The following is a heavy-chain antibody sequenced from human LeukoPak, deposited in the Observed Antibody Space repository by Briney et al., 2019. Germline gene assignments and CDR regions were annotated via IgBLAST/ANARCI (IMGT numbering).Heavy chain of an antibody. D-gene: IGHD6-13*01. Sequence: SETLSLTCTVSGDFISSYYWSWIRPPPGKGLEWIGYIYHSGSTNYNPSLKSRVTISADTSKDQFSLKLASVTAADTAVYYCATGYSSTWYYFDYWGQGTLVTVSS. CDR2: IYHSGST. V-gene: IGHV4-59*01. J-gene: IGHJ4*02. CDR3: ATGYSSTWYYFDY. CDR1: GDFISSYY.